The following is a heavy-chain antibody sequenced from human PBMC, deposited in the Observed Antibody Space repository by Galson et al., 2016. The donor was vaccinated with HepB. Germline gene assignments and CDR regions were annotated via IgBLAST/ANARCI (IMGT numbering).Heavy chain of an antibody. V-gene: IGHV3-11*01. CDR2: ISSSGTTI. D-gene: IGHD4-23*01. J-gene: IGHJ4*02. CDR3: AREARVRVTDY. CDR1: GFTFSDYY. Sequence: SLRLSCAASGFTFSDYYMSWIRQAPGKGLEWLSYISSSGTTIYYADSVKGRFTISRDNAKNSLYLQMNSLRAEDTAVYYCAREARVRVTDYWGQGTLVPVSS.